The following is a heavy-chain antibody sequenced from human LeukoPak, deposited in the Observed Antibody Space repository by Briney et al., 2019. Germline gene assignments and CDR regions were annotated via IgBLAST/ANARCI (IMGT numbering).Heavy chain of an antibody. CDR1: GGTFSSYA. D-gene: IGHD3-3*01. CDR2: IIPIFGTA. V-gene: IGHV1-69*13. J-gene: IGHJ5*02. Sequence: ASVKVSCKASGGTFSSYAISWVRQAPGQGLEWMGGIIPIFGTANYAQKFQGRVTITADESTSTAYMELSSLRSEDTAVYYCARATTIFGVVINWFDPRGQGTLVTVSS. CDR3: ARATTIFGVVINWFDP.